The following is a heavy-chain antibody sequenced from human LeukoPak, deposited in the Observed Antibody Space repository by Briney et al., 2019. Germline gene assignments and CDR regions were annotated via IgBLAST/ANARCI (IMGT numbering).Heavy chain of an antibody. CDR1: GFTFSSYS. CDR2: ISSSSSSI. J-gene: IGHJ4*02. V-gene: IGHV3-48*01. D-gene: IGHD5-24*01. Sequence: GGPLRLSCAGSGFTFSSYSMNWVRQAPGKGLEWVSYISSSSSSIYYADSVKGRFTISRDNAKNSLYLQMNSLRAEDTAVYYCAKGRGDVYTYPLLFDFWGQGALITVSS. CDR3: AKGRGDVYTYPLLFDF.